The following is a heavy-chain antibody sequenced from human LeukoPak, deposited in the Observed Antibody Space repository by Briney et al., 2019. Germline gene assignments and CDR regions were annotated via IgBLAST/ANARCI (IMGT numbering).Heavy chain of an antibody. CDR3: ARDNGGWFDS. J-gene: IGHJ5*01. D-gene: IGHD3-10*01. V-gene: IGHV4-30-2*01. CDR2: IYHSGST. CDR1: GGSISSGGYS. Sequence: PSETLSLTCAVSGGSISSGGYSWSWIRQPPGKGLEWIGYIYHSGSTYYNPSLKSRVTISVDRSKNQFSLKLSSVTAADTAVYYCARDNGGWFDSWGRGTLVTVSS.